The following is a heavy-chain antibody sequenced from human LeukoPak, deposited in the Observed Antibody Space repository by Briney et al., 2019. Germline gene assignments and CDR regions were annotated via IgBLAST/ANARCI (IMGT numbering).Heavy chain of an antibody. Sequence: GGSLTLSCAASGFNFNDYAMTWVRQAPGKGLEWVSGISGGSGNRDYGDSVKGRFTISRDNAKNSLYLQMNSLRAEDTAVYYCARETRRTIVVVPDAFDIWGQGTMVTVSS. D-gene: IGHD3-22*01. J-gene: IGHJ3*02. CDR2: ISGGSGNR. V-gene: IGHV3-21*01. CDR3: ARETRRTIVVVPDAFDI. CDR1: GFNFNDYA.